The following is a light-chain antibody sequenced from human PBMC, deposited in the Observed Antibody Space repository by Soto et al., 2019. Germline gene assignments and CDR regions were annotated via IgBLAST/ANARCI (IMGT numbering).Light chain of an antibody. CDR1: QSISSW. J-gene: IGKJ4*01. Sequence: DIQMTQSPSTLSASVGDRVTSTCRASQSISSWLAWYQQKPGQDPKLLIYKASSLEGGVPSRFSGSGSGTDFNITINSPPPDDFGTYYWQQYNYYPLTFGGGTTVEIK. V-gene: IGKV1-5*03. CDR3: QQYNYYPLT. CDR2: KAS.